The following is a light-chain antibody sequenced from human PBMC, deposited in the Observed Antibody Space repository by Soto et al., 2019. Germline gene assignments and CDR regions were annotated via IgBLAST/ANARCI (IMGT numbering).Light chain of an antibody. CDR3: QHSYSTSYY. J-gene: IGKJ2*01. V-gene: IGKV1-39*01. CDR1: QSISSN. CDR2: AAS. Sequence: DIQMTQSPCSLYASLGDRVTITCRASQSISSNLNWYQQKPGKAPKLLIYAASSLQSGVPSRLSGSGSGTDFTLTIRSLHPEDFATYACQHSYSTSYYFGQGTKLEIK.